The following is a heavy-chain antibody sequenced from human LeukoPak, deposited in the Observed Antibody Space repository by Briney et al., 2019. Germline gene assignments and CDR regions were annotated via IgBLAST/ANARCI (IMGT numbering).Heavy chain of an antibody. J-gene: IGHJ5*02. V-gene: IGHV4-38-2*02. D-gene: IGHD2-15*01. Sequence: PSETLSLTCTVSGYSISSGYYWGWIRQPPGTGLEWIGSIYHSGRTFYNPSLKSRVTISVDTSKNQFSLQLNSVIPEDTAIYYCARGIYSTFDAWGQGILVTVSS. CDR2: IYHSGRT. CDR3: ARGIYSTFDA. CDR1: GYSISSGYY.